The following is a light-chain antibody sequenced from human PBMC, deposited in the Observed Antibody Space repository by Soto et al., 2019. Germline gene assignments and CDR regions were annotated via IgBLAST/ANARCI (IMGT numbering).Light chain of an antibody. CDR3: CLYLGGTSV. Sequence: QSALTQPASVSGSPGQSITISCSGVSGDVGNYNLVSWYQQYPGKAPALLIYEDDKRPSGVSNRFSGSKSDSTASLTISGLQAEDEADYYCCLYLGGTSVFGGRTQLTVL. J-gene: IGLJ7*01. V-gene: IGLV2-23*01. CDR1: SGDVGNYNL. CDR2: EDD.